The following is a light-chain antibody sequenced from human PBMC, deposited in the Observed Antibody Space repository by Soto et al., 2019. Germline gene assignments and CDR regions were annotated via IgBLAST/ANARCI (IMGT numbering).Light chain of an antibody. J-gene: IGKJ5*01. V-gene: IGKV3-15*01. CDR3: QQYNSWPPIT. CDR1: QSVRTK. CDR2: GAS. Sequence: EVRMSQSPDTLYVSTGEGATLSCRASQSVRTKLAWYQQKAGQAPRLLIYGASTRATGIPDRFSGSGSGTEFTLTISSLQSEDLAVYYCQQYNSWPPITFAQRTRLAIK.